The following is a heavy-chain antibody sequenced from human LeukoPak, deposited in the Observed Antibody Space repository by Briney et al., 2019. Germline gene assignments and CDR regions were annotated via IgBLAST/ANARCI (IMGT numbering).Heavy chain of an antibody. D-gene: IGHD2/OR15-2a*01. Sequence: ASVKVSCKVSGYMFTELSMHWVRQAPGKGLEWMGGFDPEDDEKMYAQKFQGRVTMTRDTSISTAYMELSSLRSDDTAVYYCVRGGQPPFLFWGQGTLVTVSS. CDR2: FDPEDDEK. CDR3: VRGGQPPFLF. J-gene: IGHJ4*02. CDR1: GYMFTELS. V-gene: IGHV1-24*01.